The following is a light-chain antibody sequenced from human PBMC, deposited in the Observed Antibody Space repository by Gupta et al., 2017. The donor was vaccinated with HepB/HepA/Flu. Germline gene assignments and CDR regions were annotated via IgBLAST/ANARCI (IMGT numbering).Light chain of an antibody. Sequence: EIVMTQSPATLSVSPGERATLSCWASQDIRTSLAWYQQKPGQAPRLLLFEVSFRATGVPPRFSGSGSGTDFTLTISSLQSEDFAIYYCQHYKDWPPWTFGQGTKVEI. V-gene: IGKV3-15*01. CDR3: QHYKDWPPWT. J-gene: IGKJ1*01. CDR1: QDIRTS. CDR2: EVS.